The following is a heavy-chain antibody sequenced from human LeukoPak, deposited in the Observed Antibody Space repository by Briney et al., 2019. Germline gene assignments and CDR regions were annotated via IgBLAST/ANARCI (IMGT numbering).Heavy chain of an antibody. CDR2: ISGSGGST. D-gene: IGHD6-13*01. Sequence: GGSLRLSCAASGFTFSSYAMSWARQAPGKGLEWVSAISGSGGSTYYADSVKGRFTISRDNSKNTLYLQMNSLRAEDTAVYYCAKDGSSSWYVDYYYYGMDVWGQGTTVTVSS. CDR3: AKDGSSSWYVDYYYYGMDV. V-gene: IGHV3-23*01. J-gene: IGHJ6*02. CDR1: GFTFSSYA.